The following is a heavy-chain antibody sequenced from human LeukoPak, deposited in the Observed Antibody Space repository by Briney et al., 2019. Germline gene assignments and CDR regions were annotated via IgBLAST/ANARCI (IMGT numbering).Heavy chain of an antibody. CDR3: ATEPIVGATYFDY. Sequence: GASVKVSCKASGYTFTAYYMHWVRQAPGKGLEWMGGFDPEDGETIYAQKFQGRVTMTEDTSTDTAYMELSSLRSEDTAVYYCATEPIVGATYFDYWGQGTLVTVSS. V-gene: IGHV1-24*01. CDR1: GYTFTAYY. J-gene: IGHJ4*02. D-gene: IGHD1-26*01. CDR2: FDPEDGET.